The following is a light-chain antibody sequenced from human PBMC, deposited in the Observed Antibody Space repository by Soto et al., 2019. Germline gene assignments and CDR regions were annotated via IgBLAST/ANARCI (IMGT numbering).Light chain of an antibody. CDR3: GTWDDSLSAVV. J-gene: IGLJ2*01. CDR1: SSSIGDNY. Sequence: QSVLTQPPSVSAAPGQKVTISCSGTSSSIGDNYVSWYQQLPRTAPKLLIYDNVERPSGIPDRFSGSKSGTSATLAITGLQTGDEADYYCGTWDDSLSAVVFGGGTKLTVL. V-gene: IGLV1-51*01. CDR2: DNV.